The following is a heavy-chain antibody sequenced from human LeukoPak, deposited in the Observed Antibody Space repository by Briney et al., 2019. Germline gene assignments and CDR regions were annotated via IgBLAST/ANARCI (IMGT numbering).Heavy chain of an antibody. CDR2: IKQDGSKE. CDR1: GFPFSSYW. V-gene: IGHV3-7*04. J-gene: IGHJ4*02. Sequence: GGSLRLSCVASGFPFSSYWMTWVRQAPGKGLEWVANIKQDGSKESYVDSVKGRFTISRDNVKNSLYLQMNSLRAEDTAIYYCTRVGYIDEGIDYWGQGTLVTVSS. CDR3: TRVGYIDEGIDY. D-gene: IGHD5-24*01.